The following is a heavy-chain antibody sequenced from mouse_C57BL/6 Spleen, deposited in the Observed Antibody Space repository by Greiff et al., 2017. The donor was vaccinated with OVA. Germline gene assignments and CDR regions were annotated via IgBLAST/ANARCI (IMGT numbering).Heavy chain of an antibody. D-gene: IGHD1-1*01. V-gene: IGHV5-17*01. CDR2: ISSGSSTI. CDR1: GFTFSDYG. Sequence: EVKLVESGGGLVKPGGSLKLSCAASGFTFSDYGMHWVRQAPEKGLEWVAYISSGSSTIYYADTVKGRFTISSDNAKNTLFLQMTSLRSEETAMYYCSRRGTTVVGDFGVWGTGTTVTVAS. CDR3: SRRGTTVVGDFGV. J-gene: IGHJ1*03.